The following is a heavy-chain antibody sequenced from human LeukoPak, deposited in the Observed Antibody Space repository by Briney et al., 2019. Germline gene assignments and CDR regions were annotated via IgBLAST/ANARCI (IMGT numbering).Heavy chain of an antibody. CDR1: GGSFSGYY. CDR2: INHSGST. V-gene: IGHV4-34*01. J-gene: IGHJ4*02. D-gene: IGHD6-19*01. CDR3: AKTGDGSGWPYDY. Sequence: KPSETLSLTCAVYGGSFSGYYWSWIRQPPGKGLEWIGEINHSGSTNYNPSLKSRVTISVDTSKNQFSLKLSSVTAADTAVYYCAKTGDGSGWPYDYWGQGTLVTVSS.